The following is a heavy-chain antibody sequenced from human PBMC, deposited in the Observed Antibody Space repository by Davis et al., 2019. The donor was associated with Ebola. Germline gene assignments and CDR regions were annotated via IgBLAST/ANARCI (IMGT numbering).Heavy chain of an antibody. CDR3: ASTTSMESTHFYYYALDV. CDR1: GYTFNSYS. CDR2: LILYVFIP. D-gene: IGHD1-1*01. V-gene: IGHV1-18*01. Sequence: ASVKVSCKASGYTFNSYSFNWVRQAPVQRLDWFVRLILYVFIPNYGEKFQDRVTLTTDTSTNTAYMELRSLRSDDTAVYFCASTTSMESTHFYYYALDVWGQGTTVTVSS. J-gene: IGHJ6*02.